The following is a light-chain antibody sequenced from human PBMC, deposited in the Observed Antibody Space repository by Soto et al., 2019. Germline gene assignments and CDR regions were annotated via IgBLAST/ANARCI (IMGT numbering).Light chain of an antibody. CDR2: WAS. J-gene: IGKJ4*01. Sequence: DIVMTQSPDSLAVSLGARATINCKSSQSVLYSADNKNYLAWYPQKPGQPPKLLIYWASIRESGVPDRFSGSGSGTDFTLTISSLQAEDVAVYYCQQYFNTPLTFGGGTKVDIK. CDR3: QQYFNTPLT. V-gene: IGKV4-1*01. CDR1: QSVLYSADNKNY.